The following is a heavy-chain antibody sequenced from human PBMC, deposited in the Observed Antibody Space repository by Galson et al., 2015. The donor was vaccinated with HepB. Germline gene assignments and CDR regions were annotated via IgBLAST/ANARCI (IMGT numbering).Heavy chain of an antibody. CDR3: AREGGPSVTAISY. Sequence: SLRLSCAASGFTFSSYWMSWVRQAPGKGLEWVANIKHDGSEKYYVDSVKGRFTISRDNAKNSLYLQMNSLRAEDTAVYYCAREGGPSVTAISYWGQGTLVIVSS. J-gene: IGHJ4*02. CDR1: GFTFSSYW. CDR2: IKHDGSEK. V-gene: IGHV3-7*03. D-gene: IGHD2-21*02.